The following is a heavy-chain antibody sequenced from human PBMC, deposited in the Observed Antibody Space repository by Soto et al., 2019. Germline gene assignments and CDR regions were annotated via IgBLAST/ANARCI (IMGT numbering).Heavy chain of an antibody. CDR2: IKSKTGGGTA. J-gene: IGHJ5*02. Sequence: GGSLRLSCAVSGFTFSNAWMTWVRQAPGKGLEWVGRIKSKTGGGTADYAAPVKGRFTISRDDSKNTLYLQMNGLRTKDTAIYYCTRATYRNYDPANHCAQRFLVTVSA. CDR3: TRATYRNYDPANH. CDR1: GFTFSNAW. V-gene: IGHV3-15*01. D-gene: IGHD4-4*01.